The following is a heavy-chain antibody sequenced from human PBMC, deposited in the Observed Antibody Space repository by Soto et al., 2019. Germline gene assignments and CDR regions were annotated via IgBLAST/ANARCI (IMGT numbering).Heavy chain of an antibody. CDR3: ARDVDTAMPRVPLHHYCGMDH. CDR1: GYTFTSYA. CDR2: INAGNGNT. D-gene: IGHD5-18*01. J-gene: IGHJ6*02. Sequence: ASVKVSCKASGYTFTSYAMHWVRQAPGQRLEWMGWINAGNGNTKYSQKFQGRVTITRATSASTAYMELSSLRSEDTAVYYSARDVDTAMPRVPLHHYCGMDHWGQGTTVTVSS. V-gene: IGHV1-3*01.